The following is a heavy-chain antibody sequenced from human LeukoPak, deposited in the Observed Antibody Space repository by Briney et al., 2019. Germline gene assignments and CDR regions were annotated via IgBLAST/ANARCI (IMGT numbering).Heavy chain of an antibody. CDR1: GGSISSSSYY. V-gene: IGHV4-39*07. Sequence: PSETLSLTCTVSGGSISSSSYYWGWIRQPPGKGLEWIGSIYYSGSTYYNPSLKSRVTISVDTSKNQFSLKLSSVTAADTAVYYCARVGIAAAGTLRPHFDYWGQGTLVTVSS. CDR3: ARVGIAAAGTLRPHFDY. D-gene: IGHD6-13*01. J-gene: IGHJ4*02. CDR2: IYYSGST.